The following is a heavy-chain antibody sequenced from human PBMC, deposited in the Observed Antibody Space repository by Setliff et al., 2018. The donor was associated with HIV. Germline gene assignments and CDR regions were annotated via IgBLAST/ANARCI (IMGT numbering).Heavy chain of an antibody. CDR3: ARRAGNWGLNWFDP. CDR1: GSSITTTYF. Sequence: SETLSLTCDFSGSSITTTYFWAWIRLPPGKGLGWVGSHYHDGTSFYNPSLKSRVTVSLDTSKNQFSLKLQSVTAADTAVYYCARRAGNWGLNWFDPWGQGTQVTVSS. D-gene: IGHD3-10*01. CDR2: HYHDGTS. J-gene: IGHJ5*02. V-gene: IGHV4-38-2*01.